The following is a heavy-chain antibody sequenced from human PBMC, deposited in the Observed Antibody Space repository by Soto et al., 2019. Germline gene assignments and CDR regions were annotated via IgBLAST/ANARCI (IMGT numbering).Heavy chain of an antibody. V-gene: IGHV1-69*13. D-gene: IGHD2-8*01. CDR3: ARSDCTNGVCYSDYYSDY. CDR1: GGTFSSYA. CDR2: IIPIFGTA. J-gene: IGHJ4*02. Sequence: SVKVSCKASGGTFSSYAISWVRQAPGQGLEWMGGIIPIFGTANYAQKVQGRVTITADESTSTAYMELSSLRSEDTGVYYCARSDCTNGVCYSDYYSDYQGQGTLVTVSS.